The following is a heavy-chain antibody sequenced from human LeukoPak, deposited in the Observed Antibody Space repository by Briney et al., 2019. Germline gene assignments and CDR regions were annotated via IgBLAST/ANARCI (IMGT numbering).Heavy chain of an antibody. J-gene: IGHJ2*01. CDR1: GGSISSYC. CDR2: IYYSGST. V-gene: IGHV4-59*01. Sequence: SETLSLTCTVSGGSISSYCWSWIRQPPGKGLEWIGYIYYSGSTNYNPSLKSRVTISVDTSKNQFSLKLSSVTAADTAVYYCARDRATYWYFDLWGRGTLVTVSS. D-gene: IGHD1-26*01. CDR3: ARDRATYWYFDL.